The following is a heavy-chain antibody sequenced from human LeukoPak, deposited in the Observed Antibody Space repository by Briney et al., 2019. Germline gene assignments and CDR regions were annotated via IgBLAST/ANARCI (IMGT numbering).Heavy chain of an antibody. D-gene: IGHD1-1*01. Sequence: GGSLRLSCAASGFTFSSYGMHWVRQAPGKGLEWVAFIRYDGSNKYYADSVKGRFTISRDNSKNTLYLQMNSLRAEDTAVYYCAKKSNWNYYYYMDVWGKGTTVTVSS. J-gene: IGHJ6*03. CDR2: IRYDGSNK. CDR3: AKKSNWNYYYYMDV. CDR1: GFTFSSYG. V-gene: IGHV3-30*02.